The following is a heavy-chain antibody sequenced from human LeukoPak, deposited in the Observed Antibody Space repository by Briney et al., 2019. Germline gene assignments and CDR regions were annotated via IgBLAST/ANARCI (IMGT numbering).Heavy chain of an antibody. V-gene: IGHV4-39*01. CDR2: IYYTEIT. CDR1: GGSISSSSDN. D-gene: IGHD4-23*01. J-gene: IGHJ6*03. Sequence: SETLSLTCSVSGGSISSSSDNWGWIRQPPGKGLEWIGSIYYTEITYYNPSLMSRVSMSVDTSKNQFSLRLSSVTAADTAMYYCARQGRATVVMYMDDWGKGTTVTVSS. CDR3: ARQGRATVVMYMDD.